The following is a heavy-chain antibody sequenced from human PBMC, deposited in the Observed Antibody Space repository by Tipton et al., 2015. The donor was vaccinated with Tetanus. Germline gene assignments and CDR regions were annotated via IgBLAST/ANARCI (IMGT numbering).Heavy chain of an antibody. Sequence: SLRLSCTASGFPFRSHYMHWVRQTPGKGLVWISRINPDGRRTNYADSVKGRFTISRDHAKNTVYLQMNSLRAEDTAVYFCARRSLTNYGLDVWGQGTPVTVSS. CDR3: ARRSLTNYGLDV. CDR1: GFPFRSHY. J-gene: IGHJ6*02. V-gene: IGHV3-74*01. D-gene: IGHD1-1*01. CDR2: INPDGRRT.